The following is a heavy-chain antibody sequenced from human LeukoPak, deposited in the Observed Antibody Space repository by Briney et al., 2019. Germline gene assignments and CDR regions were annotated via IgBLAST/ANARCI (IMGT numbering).Heavy chain of an antibody. V-gene: IGHV2-70*11. CDR3: ARMIAFGVVYDAFDV. D-gene: IGHD3-3*01. J-gene: IGHJ3*01. Sequence: SGPTLVNPTQTLTLTCTFSGFSLSTSGMCVSWIRQPPGKALEWLARIDWDDDKYYSTSLKTRLTISKDTSKNQVVLTMTNMDPVDTATYYCARMIAFGVVYDAFDVWGQGTMVTVSP. CDR1: GFSLSTSGMC. CDR2: IDWDDDK.